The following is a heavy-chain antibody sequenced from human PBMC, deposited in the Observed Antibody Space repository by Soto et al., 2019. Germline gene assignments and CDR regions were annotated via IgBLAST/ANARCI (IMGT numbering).Heavy chain of an antibody. CDR2: ISYDGSNK. V-gene: IGHV3-30-3*01. CDR1: GFTFSSYA. J-gene: IGHJ4*02. Sequence: QVQLVESGGGVVQPGRSLRLSCAASGFTFSSYAMHWVRQAPGKGLEWVAVISYDGSNKYYADSVKGRFTISRDNSKNSLYLQMNSLIAEDTAVYYCASDRFGYSSGWRYFDYWGQGTLVTVSS. D-gene: IGHD6-19*01. CDR3: ASDRFGYSSGWRYFDY.